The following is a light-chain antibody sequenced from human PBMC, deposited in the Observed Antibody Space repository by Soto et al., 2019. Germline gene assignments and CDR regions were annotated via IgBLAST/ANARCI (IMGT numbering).Light chain of an antibody. V-gene: IGKV3-20*01. CDR3: QQYVSSPWA. CDR1: QSVSNY. Sequence: EIVLTQSPATLSLSPGEGATLSCRASQSVSNYLAWYQQKPGQAPRLLIYGASRRATGIPDRFTGSGSGTDFTLTISRLEPEDFAVYYCQQYVSSPWAFGQGTKVDIK. CDR2: GAS. J-gene: IGKJ1*01.